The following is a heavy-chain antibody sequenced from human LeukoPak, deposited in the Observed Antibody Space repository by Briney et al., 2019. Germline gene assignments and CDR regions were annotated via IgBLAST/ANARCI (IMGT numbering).Heavy chain of an antibody. D-gene: IGHD6-13*01. CDR3: ERDRTAEAGNDYYMGV. J-gene: IGHJ6*03. CDR2: ITWDGGTT. CDR1: GFTFDDYT. V-gene: IGHV3-43*01. Sequence: GGSLRLSCAASGFTFDDYTMHWVRQPPGKGLEWISLITWDGGTTYYADSVRGRFTISRDNSKNSLFLRMNSLRPEDTALYYCERDRTAEAGNDYYMGVWGNGTTVIVSS.